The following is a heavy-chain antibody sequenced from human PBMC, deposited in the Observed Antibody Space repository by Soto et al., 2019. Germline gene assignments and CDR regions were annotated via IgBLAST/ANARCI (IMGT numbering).Heavy chain of an antibody. CDR1: GFTFSSYG. CDR2: ISHDGSNK. J-gene: IGHJ4*02. Sequence: QVQLVESGGGVVQPGRSLRLSCAASGFTFSSYGIHWVRQAPGKGLEWVAVISHDGSNKYYADSVKGRFTISRDNSKNTLYLQMDSLRPGDTAMYYCARDWQWRYNDYWGQGTLVSVSS. D-gene: IGHD6-19*01. V-gene: IGHV3-30-3*01. CDR3: ARDWQWRYNDY.